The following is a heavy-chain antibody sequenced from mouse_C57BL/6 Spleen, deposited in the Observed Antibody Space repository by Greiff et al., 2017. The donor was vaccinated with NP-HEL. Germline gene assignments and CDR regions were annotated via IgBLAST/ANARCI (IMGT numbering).Heavy chain of an antibody. D-gene: IGHD4-1*02. CDR2: INYDGSST. CDR3: ARSTGTGAMDY. Sequence: EVKLVESEGGLVQPGSSMKLSCTASGFTFSDYYMAWVRQVPEKGLEWVANINYDGSSTYYLDSLKSRFIISRDNAKNILYLQMSSLKSEDTATYYCARSTGTGAMDYWGQGTSVTVSS. V-gene: IGHV5-16*01. CDR1: GFTFSDYY. J-gene: IGHJ4*01.